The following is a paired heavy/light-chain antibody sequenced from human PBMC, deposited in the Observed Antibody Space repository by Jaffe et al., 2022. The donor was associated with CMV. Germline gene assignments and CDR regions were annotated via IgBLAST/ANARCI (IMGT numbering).Light chain of an antibody. CDR3: SSYAGSNMLDI. V-gene: IGLV2-8*01. Sequence: QSALTQPPSASGSLGQSVTISCTGTSSDVGGYDSVSWFQKHPDKAPKLLIHDVTQRPSGVPDRFSGSKSGNTASLTVSGLQADDEADYYCSSYAGSNMLDIFGGGTKLTVL. J-gene: IGLJ2*01. CDR2: DVT. CDR1: SSDVGGYDS.
Heavy chain of an antibody. J-gene: IGHJ4*02. V-gene: IGHV5-51*01. CDR2: IFPGDSDT. CDR1: GYNFATYW. Sequence: EVQLVQSGAEVKKSGESLKISCVASGYNFATYWIGWVRQMPGKGPELMGIIFPGDSDTRYGPSFQGQVTISVDKSINTAYLQWASLKASDTAIYYCARRYEMITFGESIFRPGYFDKWGQGALVTVSS. D-gene: IGHD3-16*01. CDR3: ARRYEMITFGESIFRPGYFDK.